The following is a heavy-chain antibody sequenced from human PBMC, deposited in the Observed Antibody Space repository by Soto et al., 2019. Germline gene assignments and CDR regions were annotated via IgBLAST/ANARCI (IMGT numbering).Heavy chain of an antibody. D-gene: IGHD1-1*01. CDR1: GFTFSMYW. Sequence: LRLSCAASGFTFSMYWMHWVRQVPGKGPEWVSRINDDGISTNYADSVKGRFTISRDNAKNTLYLQMNALRVEDTAVYYCTRGPRSTSTGTGAFWGQGTLVTVSS. CDR3: TRGPRSTSTGTGAF. CDR2: INDDGIST. V-gene: IGHV3-74*01. J-gene: IGHJ4*02.